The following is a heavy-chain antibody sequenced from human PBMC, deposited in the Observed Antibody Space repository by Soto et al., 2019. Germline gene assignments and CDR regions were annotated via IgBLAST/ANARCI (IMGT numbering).Heavy chain of an antibody. V-gene: IGHV3-21*01. D-gene: IGHD2-21*01. J-gene: IGHJ5*02. CDR3: VRSGTARLLRPSWFDT. CDR1: GFTFNTYD. Sequence: EVQLVESGGGLVKPGGSLRLSCAASGFTFNTYDMNWVRQAPGKGLEWVSSITTSSAYIYYADSLKGRITISRDNAKNSLVLQMNSLRAEDTAVYYCVRSGTARLLRPSWFDTWGQGTLVTVSS. CDR2: ITTSSAYI.